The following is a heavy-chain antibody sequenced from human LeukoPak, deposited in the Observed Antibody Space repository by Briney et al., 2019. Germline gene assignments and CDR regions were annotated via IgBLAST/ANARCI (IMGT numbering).Heavy chain of an antibody. Sequence: PSETLSLTCTVSGGSINSSRYYWGWIRQPPGKGLEWIGSIYYSGSTYYNPSLKSRVTISVDTSKNQFSLKLSSVTAADTAVYYCASHKENRPTFGVGRPVDFWGQGTLVTVSS. CDR1: GGSINSSRYY. D-gene: IGHD3-3*01. J-gene: IGHJ4*02. CDR3: ASHKENRPTFGVGRPVDF. CDR2: IYYSGST. V-gene: IGHV4-39*01.